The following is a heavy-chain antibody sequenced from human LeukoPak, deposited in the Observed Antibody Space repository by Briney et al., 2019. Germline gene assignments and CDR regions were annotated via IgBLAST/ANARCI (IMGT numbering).Heavy chain of an antibody. D-gene: IGHD6-6*01. Sequence: ASVKVSCKASGGTFSSYAISWARQAPGQGLEWMGRIIPILGIANYAQKFQGRVTITADKSTSTAYMELSSLRSEDTAVYYCARHHIAARPDYFDYWGQGTLVTVSS. V-gene: IGHV1-69*04. CDR3: ARHHIAARPDYFDY. J-gene: IGHJ4*02. CDR2: IIPILGIA. CDR1: GGTFSSYA.